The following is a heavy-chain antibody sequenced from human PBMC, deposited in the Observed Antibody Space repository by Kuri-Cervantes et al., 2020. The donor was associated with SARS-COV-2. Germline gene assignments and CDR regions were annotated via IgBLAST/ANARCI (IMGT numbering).Heavy chain of an antibody. CDR2: INHSGST. Sequence: SQTLSLTCAVYGGSFSGYYWSWIRQPPGKGLEWIGEINHSGSTNYNPSLKSRVTISVDTSKNQFSLKLSSVTAADTAVYYCARRLYYYDSSGSRGNFDYWGQGTLVTVSS. D-gene: IGHD3-22*01. CDR3: ARRLYYYDSSGSRGNFDY. J-gene: IGHJ4*02. V-gene: IGHV4-34*01. CDR1: GGSFSGYY.